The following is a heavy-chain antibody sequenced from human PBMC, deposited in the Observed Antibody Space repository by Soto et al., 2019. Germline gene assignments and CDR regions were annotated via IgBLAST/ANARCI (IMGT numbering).Heavy chain of an antibody. J-gene: IGHJ4*02. CDR1: GFTFSSYA. CDR2: ISGSGDST. CDR3: ARKARDQSYYFDY. D-gene: IGHD2-2*01. Sequence: PGGSLRLSCAASGFTFSSYAMSWVRQAPGKGLEWVSAISGSGDSTYYADSVKGRFTISRDNSKNTLHLQMNSLTAEDTAVYYCARKARDQSYYFDYWGQGTLVTVSS. V-gene: IGHV3-23*01.